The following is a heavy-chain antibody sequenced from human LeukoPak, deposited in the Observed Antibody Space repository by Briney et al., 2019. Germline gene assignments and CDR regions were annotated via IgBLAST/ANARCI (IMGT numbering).Heavy chain of an antibody. Sequence: SETLSLTCTVSGGSISSYHWSWIRQPAGKGLEWIGRIYTSGSTNYNPSLKSRVTMSVDTSKNQFSLKLSSVTAADTAVCYCARRRLLLWFGEPRRQNWFDPWGQGTLVTVSS. J-gene: IGHJ5*02. CDR1: GGSISSYH. CDR3: ARRRLLLWFGEPRRQNWFDP. V-gene: IGHV4-4*07. CDR2: IYTSGST. D-gene: IGHD3-10*01.